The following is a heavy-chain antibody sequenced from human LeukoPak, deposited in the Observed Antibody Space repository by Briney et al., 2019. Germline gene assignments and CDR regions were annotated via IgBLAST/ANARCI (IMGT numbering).Heavy chain of an antibody. D-gene: IGHD3-10*01. CDR3: ARVGHYGSGSYDFDP. V-gene: IGHV4-61*02. J-gene: IGHJ5*02. CDR1: GGSISSDNYY. CDR2: IYTSGST. Sequence: SQTLSLTCTVSGGSISSDNYYWSWIRQPAGKGLEWIGRIYTSGSTNYNPSLKSRVTMSVDTSKNQFSLKLSSVTAADTAVYYCARVGHYGSGSYDFDPWGQGTLVTVSS.